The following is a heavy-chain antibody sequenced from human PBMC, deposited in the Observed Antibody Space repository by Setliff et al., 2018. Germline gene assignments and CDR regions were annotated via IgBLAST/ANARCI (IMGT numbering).Heavy chain of an antibody. D-gene: IGHD4-17*01. CDR1: GGSISGHC. V-gene: IGHV4-59*11. CDR2: VFHTGST. J-gene: IGHJ2*01. Sequence: PSETLSLTCSVSGGSISGHCWNWMRQPPGKGLEWIGHVFHTGSTKYNPSLRSRVTISVDTSENYFSLRLTSVTAADTAVYYCARAPPSVPYGDYGPRQYYDLWGRGSLVTVSS. CDR3: ARAPPSVPYGDYGPRQYYDL.